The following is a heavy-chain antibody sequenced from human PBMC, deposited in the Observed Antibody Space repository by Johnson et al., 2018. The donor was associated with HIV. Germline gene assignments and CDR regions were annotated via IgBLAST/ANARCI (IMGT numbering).Heavy chain of an antibody. J-gene: IGHJ3*01. Sequence: EQLVESGGGLVQSGRSLRLSCGASGFTFSDHWMQWVRQAPGKGLVWVSRINGDGSRTSYADSVKGRFTIARDNAKNTLFLEMKSLRAVDTAVYYCVRTSWTGARCIGCDPFDVWGQGTMVTVSS. CDR2: INGDGSRT. CDR3: VRTSWTGARCIGCDPFDV. V-gene: IGHV3-74*02. D-gene: IGHD3/OR15-3a*01. CDR1: GFTFSDHW.